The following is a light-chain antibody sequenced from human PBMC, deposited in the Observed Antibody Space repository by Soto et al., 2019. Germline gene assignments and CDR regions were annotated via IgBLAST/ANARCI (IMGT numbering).Light chain of an antibody. CDR1: SSVVGGYNS. V-gene: IGLV2-14*01. J-gene: IGLJ1*01. CDR3: SSFTSSMTNV. Sequence: QSALTQPASVSGSPGQSITISCTGTSSVVGGYNSVSWYQQHPGKAPKLILYDDTDRPSGVSYRFSGSKSGNTASLTISGLQAADEADYFCSSFTSSMTNVFGSGTKVTVL. CDR2: DDT.